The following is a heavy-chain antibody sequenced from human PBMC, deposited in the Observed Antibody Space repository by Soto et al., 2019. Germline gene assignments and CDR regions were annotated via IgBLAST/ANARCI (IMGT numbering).Heavy chain of an antibody. D-gene: IGHD2-21*01. J-gene: IGHJ4*02. Sequence: QVQLQESGPGLVEPSQTLSLTCTVSGGSVSSGGYFWSWIRQPPGKGLEWIGHIYNSGSTYSNPSLKSQITISVDTSNNQFSLKLNSVIAADTAVYSCARGTDVDQVDHWGQGTLVTLSS. V-gene: IGHV4-30-4*01. CDR1: GGSVSSGGYF. CDR3: ARGTDVDQVDH. CDR2: IYNSGST.